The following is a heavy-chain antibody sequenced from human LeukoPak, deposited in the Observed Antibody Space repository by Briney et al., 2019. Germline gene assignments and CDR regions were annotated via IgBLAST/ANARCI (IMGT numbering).Heavy chain of an antibody. J-gene: IGHJ4*02. V-gene: IGHV3-11*01. Sequence: GASLRVSCAASGFTFSDYYMSWVCQAPGKGLEWVSFISSSGSTIYYADSVKGRFTISRDNAKNSLYLQMNSLRAEDTAVYYCARESYYGAGSYEDYWGQGTLVTVSS. CDR3: ARESYYGAGSYEDY. CDR1: GFTFSDYY. D-gene: IGHD3-10*01. CDR2: ISSSGSTI.